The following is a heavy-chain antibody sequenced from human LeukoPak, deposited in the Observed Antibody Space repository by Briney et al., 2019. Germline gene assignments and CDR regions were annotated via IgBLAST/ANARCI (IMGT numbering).Heavy chain of an antibody. D-gene: IGHD6-19*01. CDR1: GFTFSNYT. CDR3: VKDSAPYSNGWGFDY. CDR2: ISSSGGNT. V-gene: IGHV3-64D*09. J-gene: IGHJ4*02. Sequence: GGSLRLSCSASGFTFSNYTMHWVRQAPGKGLEFVSGISSSGGNTYDADSVKGRFTISRDNSNATLYLQMSSLRTEDTAPYYCVKDSAPYSNGWGFDYWGQGTLVTVSS.